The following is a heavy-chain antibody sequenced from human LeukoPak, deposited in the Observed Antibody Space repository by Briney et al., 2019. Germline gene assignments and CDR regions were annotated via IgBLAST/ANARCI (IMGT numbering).Heavy chain of an antibody. Sequence: PGGSLRLSCAASGITFSSYAMSWVRQAPGKGLEWVANIKQDGSEKYYVDSVKGRFTISRDNAKNSLYLQMNSLRAEDTAVYYCARDREYYGPWTEYFQHWGQGTLVTVSS. V-gene: IGHV3-7*01. CDR1: GITFSSYA. CDR2: IKQDGSEK. J-gene: IGHJ1*01. D-gene: IGHD3-10*01. CDR3: ARDREYYGPWTEYFQH.